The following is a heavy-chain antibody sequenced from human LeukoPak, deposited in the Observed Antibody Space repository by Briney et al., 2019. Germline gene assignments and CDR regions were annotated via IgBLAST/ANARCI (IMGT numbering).Heavy chain of an antibody. V-gene: IGHV3-15*01. Sequence: PGGSRRPSCGAPGSTFPNAGMSWVRQAPGKGLEWVGRFKRKTDGRTTDYAAPVKGRFTISRDDSKTTLYLQMNSLKTEDTAVYYCTTVAPYCGGDCYSVSDYWGQGTLVTVSS. D-gene: IGHD2-21*02. CDR2: FKRKTDGRTT. CDR3: TTVAPYCGGDCYSVSDY. CDR1: GSTFPNAG. J-gene: IGHJ4*02.